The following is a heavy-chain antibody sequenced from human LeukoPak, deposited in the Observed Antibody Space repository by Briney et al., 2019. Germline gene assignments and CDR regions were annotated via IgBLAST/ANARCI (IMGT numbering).Heavy chain of an antibody. CDR3: ARGRLGIVGATNNWFDP. CDR2: INHSGST. J-gene: IGHJ5*02. D-gene: IGHD1-26*01. V-gene: IGHV4-34*01. CDR1: GGSFGGYY. Sequence: SETLSLTCAVYGGSFGGYYWSWIRQPPGKGLEWIGEINHSGSTNYNPSLKSRVTISVDTSKNQFSLKLSSVTAADTAVYYCARGRLGIVGATNNWFDPWGQGTLVTVSS.